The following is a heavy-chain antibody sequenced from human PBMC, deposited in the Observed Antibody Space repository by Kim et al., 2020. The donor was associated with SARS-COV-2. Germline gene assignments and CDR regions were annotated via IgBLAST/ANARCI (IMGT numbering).Heavy chain of an antibody. CDR1: GFSLSTTAVG. D-gene: IGHD3-10*01. V-gene: IGHV2-5*02. CDR3: AHFSKWFGENVFQY. CDR2: IYWDDEK. Sequence: SGPTLVKPTQTLTLTCTFSGFSLSTTAVGVGWIRQPPGKALEWLALIYWDDEKRYSESLKSRLTITKDTSKNQVVLRMTKTDPVDTGTYYCAHFSKWFGENVFQYWGQGMLVSVTS. J-gene: IGHJ4*02.